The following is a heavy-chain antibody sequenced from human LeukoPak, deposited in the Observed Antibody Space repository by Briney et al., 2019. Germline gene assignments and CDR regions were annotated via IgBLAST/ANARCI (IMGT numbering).Heavy chain of an antibody. Sequence: GGSLRLSCASSGFAFSSYEMNWVRQAPGKGLEWVSYISSSGSIIYYADSVKGRFTISRDNSKNTLFLQMNSLRAEDTAVYYCAKRAVPGNAFFDNWGQGNLVTVSS. V-gene: IGHV3-48*03. CDR1: GFAFSSYE. CDR3: AKRAVPGNAFFDN. J-gene: IGHJ4*02. D-gene: IGHD6-19*01. CDR2: ISSSGSII.